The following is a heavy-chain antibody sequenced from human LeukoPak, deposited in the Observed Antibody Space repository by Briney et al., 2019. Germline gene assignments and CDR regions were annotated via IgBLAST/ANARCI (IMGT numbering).Heavy chain of an antibody. CDR2: MIGTGDT. CDR1: GFNFGNFA. CDR3: AKDMHYNDGRWEFDP. D-gene: IGHD5-24*01. Sequence: QPGGSLRLSCVASGFNFGNFAVTWVRQAPGKWLEWVSGMIGTGDTYYADSVKGRFTMFRDYSRTTLYLQMNNLIFEDTAIYYCAKDMHYNDGRWEFDPWGQGTLVTVSS. V-gene: IGHV3-23*01. J-gene: IGHJ5*02.